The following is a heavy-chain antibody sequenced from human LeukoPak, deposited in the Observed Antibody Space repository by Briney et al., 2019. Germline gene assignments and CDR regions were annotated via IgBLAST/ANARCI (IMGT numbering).Heavy chain of an antibody. J-gene: IGHJ5*02. D-gene: IGHD2-2*01. CDR2: ISSSSSYI. Sequence: GGPLRLSCAASGFTFSSYSMNWVRQAPGKGLEWVSSISSSSSYIYYADSVKGRFTISRDNAKNSLYLQMNSLRAEDTAVYYCAKPGGDIVVVPAKDWFDPWGQGTLVTVSS. CDR1: GFTFSSYS. CDR3: AKPGGDIVVVPAKDWFDP. V-gene: IGHV3-21*04.